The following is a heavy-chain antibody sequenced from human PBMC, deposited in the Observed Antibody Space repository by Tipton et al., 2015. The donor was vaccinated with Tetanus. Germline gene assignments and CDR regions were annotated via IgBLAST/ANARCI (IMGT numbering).Heavy chain of an antibody. CDR2: IYYSGST. CDR1: GGSISSYF. D-gene: IGHD4-23*01. J-gene: IGHJ2*01. Sequence: LSCSVSGGSISSYFWSWIRQSPGQGLEWIGLIYYSGSTSYNPSLKSRVTISVDTSKNQLSLKLTSVTAADTAVYYCATMTPVDWYFDLWGRGTLVTVSS. V-gene: IGHV4-59*01. CDR3: ATMTPVDWYFDL.